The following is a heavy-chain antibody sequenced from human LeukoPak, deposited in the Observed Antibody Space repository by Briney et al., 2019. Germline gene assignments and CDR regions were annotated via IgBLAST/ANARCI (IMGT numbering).Heavy chain of an antibody. CDR2: IKQDGSEK. V-gene: IGHV3-7*01. J-gene: IGHJ4*02. Sequence: PGGSLRLSCAASGFTFSSYWMSWVRQAPGKGLEWVANIKQDGSEKYYVESVKGRFTISRDNAKNSLYLQMNSLRAEDTAVYYCARDPDRGSPEYYFDYWGQGTLVTVSS. D-gene: IGHD1-14*01. CDR3: ARDPDRGSPEYYFDY. CDR1: GFTFSSYW.